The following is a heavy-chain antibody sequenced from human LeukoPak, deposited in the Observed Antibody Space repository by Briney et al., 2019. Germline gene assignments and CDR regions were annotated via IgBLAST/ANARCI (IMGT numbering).Heavy chain of an antibody. CDR2: IYYSRST. D-gene: IGHD3-22*01. Sequence: PSETLSLTCTVSGGSISSSSYYWGWIRQPPGKGLEWIGSIYYSRSTYYNPSLKSRVTISVDTSKNQFSLKLSSVTAADTAMYYCARHGPYYYDSSGVDYWGQGTLVTVSS. CDR1: GGSISSSSYY. J-gene: IGHJ4*02. CDR3: ARHGPYYYDSSGVDY. V-gene: IGHV4-39*01.